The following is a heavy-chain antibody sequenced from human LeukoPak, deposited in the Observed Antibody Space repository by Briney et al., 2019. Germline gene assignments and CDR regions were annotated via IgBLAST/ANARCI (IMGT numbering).Heavy chain of an antibody. J-gene: IGHJ4*02. CDR3: ARSPTSGSYYAYFDY. Sequence: SVKVSRKASGDSFSSYAIRCVRHAPGQGREWMGENIPIFGTANYTQKFQGRVTITADETTNTDYMVLSSLRSEDTAVYYCARSPTSGSYYAYFDYWGQGTLVTVSS. V-gene: IGHV1-69*13. CDR2: NIPIFGTA. D-gene: IGHD3-10*01. CDR1: GDSFSSYA.